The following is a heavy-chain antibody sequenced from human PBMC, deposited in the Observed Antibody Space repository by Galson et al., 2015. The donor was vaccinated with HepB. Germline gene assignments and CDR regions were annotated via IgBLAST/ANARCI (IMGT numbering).Heavy chain of an antibody. J-gene: IGHJ4*02. CDR3: AKGRTERPPEHRGYDLPDY. D-gene: IGHD5-12*01. CDR1: GFTFSSYA. V-gene: IGHV3-23*01. CDR2: IGVNDGSI. Sequence: SLRLSCAASGFTFSSYAMNWVRQAPGKGLEWVSGIGVNDGSIYYANSVKGRFTISGDNSKNALYLQVNGLRVEDTAIYYCAKGRTERPPEHRGYDLPDYWGQGTLVTVSS.